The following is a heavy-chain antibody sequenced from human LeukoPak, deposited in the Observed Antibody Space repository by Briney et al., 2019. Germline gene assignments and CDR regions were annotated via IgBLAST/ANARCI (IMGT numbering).Heavy chain of an antibody. Sequence: GGSLRLSCAASGFTFSSYEMNWVRQAPGKGLEWVSAISGSGGSTYYADSVKGRFTVSRDNSKNTLYLQMNSLRTEDTAVYYCAKDRRFLSNYYDSGAYLDYWGQGTLVTVSS. J-gene: IGHJ4*02. V-gene: IGHV3-23*01. CDR3: AKDRRFLSNYYDSGAYLDY. CDR2: ISGSGGST. D-gene: IGHD3-22*01. CDR1: GFTFSSYE.